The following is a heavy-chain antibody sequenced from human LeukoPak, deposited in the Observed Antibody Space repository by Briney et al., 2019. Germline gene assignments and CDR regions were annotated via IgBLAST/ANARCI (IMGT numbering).Heavy chain of an antibody. CDR2: INSDGSST. CDR1: GFTFSSYW. Sequence: GGSLRPSCAASGFTFSSYWMHWVRQAPGKGLVWVSRINSDGSSTSYADSVKGRFTISRDNAKNTLYLQMNSLRAEDTAVYYCARLDGYNYEADYWGQGTLVTVSS. J-gene: IGHJ4*02. V-gene: IGHV3-74*01. CDR3: ARLDGYNYEADY. D-gene: IGHD5-24*01.